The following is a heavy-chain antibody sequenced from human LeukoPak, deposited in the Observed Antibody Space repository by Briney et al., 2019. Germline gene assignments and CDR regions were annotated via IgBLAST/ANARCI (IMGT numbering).Heavy chain of an antibody. J-gene: IGHJ4*02. CDR3: ARLALSYYDFWSGSPFDY. D-gene: IGHD3-3*01. CDR2: IYPGDSDT. CDR1: GYSFTSYW. V-gene: IGHV5-51*01. Sequence: GESLKISRKGSGYSFTSYWIGWVRQMPGKGLEWMGIIYPGDSDTRYSPSFQGQVTISADKSISTAYLQWSSLKASDTAMYYCARLALSYYDFWSGSPFDYWGQGTLVTVSS.